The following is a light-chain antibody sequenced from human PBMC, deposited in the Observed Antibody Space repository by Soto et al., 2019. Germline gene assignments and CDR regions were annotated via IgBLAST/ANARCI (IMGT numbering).Light chain of an antibody. Sequence: EIVLTQSPATLSLSPGERATLSCRASQSVSTYLAWYQQKPGQAPRLLIYDASNRATGISDRFSGSGSGTDFTLTISSLQPEDFALYYCQQCNNWPLISFGQGTRLEIK. CDR3: QQCNNWPLIS. CDR2: DAS. CDR1: QSVSTY. V-gene: IGKV3-11*01. J-gene: IGKJ5*01.